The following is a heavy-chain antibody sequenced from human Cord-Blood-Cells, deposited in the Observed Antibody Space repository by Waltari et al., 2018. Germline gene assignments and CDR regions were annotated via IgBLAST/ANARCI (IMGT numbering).Heavy chain of an antibody. CDR1: GVSFSAYF. D-gene: IGHD1-7*01. Sequence: QVQLQQWGAGLLKPSETLSLTCAVYGVSFSAYFWIWIRQPPGKGLEWIGEINHSGSTNYNPSLKSRVTISVDTSKNQFSLKLSSVTAADTAVYYCARGWTGTYAFDIWGQGTMVTDSS. V-gene: IGHV4-34*01. CDR3: ARGWTGTYAFDI. CDR2: INHSGST. J-gene: IGHJ3*02.